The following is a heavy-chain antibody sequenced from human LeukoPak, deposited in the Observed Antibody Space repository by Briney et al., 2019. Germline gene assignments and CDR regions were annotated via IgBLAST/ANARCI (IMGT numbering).Heavy chain of an antibody. V-gene: IGHV3-9*01. D-gene: IGHD3-22*01. CDR2: ISWSSGGT. J-gene: IGHJ4*02. Sequence: GGSLRLSCAASGFTFDDYAMHWVRQAPGKGLEWVSGISWSSGGTGYADSVKGRFTISRENAKNSLYLQMNSLRAEDTAFYYYVKEALDHYDSSVEARQYSPPFFDYWGKGTLVTVSS. CDR1: GFTFDDYA. CDR3: VKEALDHYDSSVEARQYSPPFFDY.